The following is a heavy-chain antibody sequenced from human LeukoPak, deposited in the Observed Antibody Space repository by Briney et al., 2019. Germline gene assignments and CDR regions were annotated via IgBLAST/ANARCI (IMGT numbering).Heavy chain of an antibody. CDR2: INPNSGGT. J-gene: IGHJ4*02. Sequence: GASVKVSCKASGYTFTGYYMHWVRQAPGQGLEWMGWINPNSGGTNYAQKFQGRVTMTRDTSISTAYMELSRLRSDDTAVYYCARIPLSSGWSRFDYWGQGTLVTVSS. V-gene: IGHV1-2*02. D-gene: IGHD6-19*01. CDR1: GYTFTGYY. CDR3: ARIPLSSGWSRFDY.